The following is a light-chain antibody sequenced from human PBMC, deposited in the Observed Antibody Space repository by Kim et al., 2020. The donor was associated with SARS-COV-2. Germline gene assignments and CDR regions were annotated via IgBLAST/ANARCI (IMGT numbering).Light chain of an antibody. J-gene: IGLJ2*01. CDR3: GTWDSSLSAVV. Sequence: QSVLTQPPSVSAAPGQKVTISCSGSSSNIGNNYLSWYQQLPGTAPKVLIYDNNKRPSGIPDRFSGSKSGTSATLGITGLQTGDEADYYCGTWDSSLSAVVFGGGTQLTVL. V-gene: IGLV1-51*01. CDR1: SSNIGNNY. CDR2: DNN.